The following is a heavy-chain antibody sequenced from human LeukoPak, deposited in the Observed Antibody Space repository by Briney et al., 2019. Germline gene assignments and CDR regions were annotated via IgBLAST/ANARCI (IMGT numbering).Heavy chain of an antibody. CDR2: IYYSGST. J-gene: IGHJ2*01. CDR1: GGSISSYY. CDR3: ARGHDYGDFAPPGYWYLDL. V-gene: IGHV4-59*01. D-gene: IGHD4-17*01. Sequence: PSETLSLTCTVSGGSISSYYWSWIRQPPGKGLEWIGYIYYSGSTNYNPSLKSRVTISVDTSKNQFSLKLSSVTAADTAVYYCARGHDYGDFAPPGYWYLDLWGRGTLVTVSS.